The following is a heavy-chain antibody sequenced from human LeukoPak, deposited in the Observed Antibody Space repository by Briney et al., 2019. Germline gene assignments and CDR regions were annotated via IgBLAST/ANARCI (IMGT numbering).Heavy chain of an antibody. CDR3: ASWPVAHGKAWFGELFFPSVPVNFDY. CDR2: IKQDGSEK. J-gene: IGHJ4*02. V-gene: IGHV3-7*01. D-gene: IGHD3-10*01. Sequence: PGGSLRLSCAASGFTFSSYWMSWVRQAPGKGLEWVANIKQDGSEKYYVDSVKGRFTISRDNAKNSLYLQMNSLRAEDTAVYYCASWPVAHGKAWFGELFFPSVPVNFDYWGQGTLVTVSS. CDR1: GFTFSSYW.